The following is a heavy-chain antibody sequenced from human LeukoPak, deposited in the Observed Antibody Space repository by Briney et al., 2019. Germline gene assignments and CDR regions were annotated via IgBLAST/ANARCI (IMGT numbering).Heavy chain of an antibody. V-gene: IGHV3-21*01. CDR3: ARDFLNAIDI. J-gene: IGHJ3*02. Sequence: PGGSLRLSCAASGFTFSSSTMTWVRQSPRQGLEWVSSISSSSTYIYYADSVKGRFIISRDNAKNSLYLQMNSLRAEDTAVFYCARDFLNAIDIWGQGTMVTVSS. CDR1: GFTFSSST. CDR2: ISSSSTYI. D-gene: IGHD2/OR15-2a*01.